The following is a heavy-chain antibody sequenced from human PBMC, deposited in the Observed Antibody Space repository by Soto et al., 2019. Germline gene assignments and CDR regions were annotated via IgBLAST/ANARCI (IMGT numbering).Heavy chain of an antibody. CDR1: EFTLSAYW. J-gene: IGHJ4*02. CDR2: IKEDGSEQ. D-gene: IGHD2-15*01. V-gene: IGHV3-7*01. Sequence: GGXLRLSCAASEFTLSAYWMSWFRQAPGKGLEWVANIKEDGSEQYYVDSVKGRFTISRDNAKNSLYLQMNSLRAEDMAVYYCARPRFCSGDSCYSPYFAFCGQGALVTVSS. CDR3: ARPRFCSGDSCYSPYFAF.